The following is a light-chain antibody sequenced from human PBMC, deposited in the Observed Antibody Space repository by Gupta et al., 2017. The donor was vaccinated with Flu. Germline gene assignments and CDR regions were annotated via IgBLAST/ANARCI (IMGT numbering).Light chain of an antibody. CDR3: CSFPATFYV. J-gene: IGLJ1*01. V-gene: IGLV2-14*04. CDR1: GCVVGGYTY. CDR2: DVS. Sequence: TGCVVGGYTYVSCYQEHPGKAHNLIFYDVSNRPSGVSKRFSGSKSGNTASLTISGFQAENKADYYCCSFPATFYVVGTGTTVTVL.